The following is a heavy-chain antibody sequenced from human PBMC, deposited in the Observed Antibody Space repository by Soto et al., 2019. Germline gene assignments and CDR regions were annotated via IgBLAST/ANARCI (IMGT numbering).Heavy chain of an antibody. V-gene: IGHV3-23*01. D-gene: IGHD5-18*01. J-gene: IGHJ4*02. CDR2: ITGSDST. CDR1: GFTFSTYA. CDR3: AKDLPSYIYGRGSFDY. Sequence: EVQVLESGGGLVQPGGSLRLSCAASGFTFSTYAMSWVRQAPGKGLEWVSVITGSDSTYYAESVKGRFSISRDNSKNTVYLQMNSLRAEDTAVYYCAKDLPSYIYGRGSFDYWGQGALVTVSS.